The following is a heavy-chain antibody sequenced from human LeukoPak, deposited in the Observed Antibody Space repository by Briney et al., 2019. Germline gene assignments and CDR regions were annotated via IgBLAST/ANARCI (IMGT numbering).Heavy chain of an antibody. Sequence: SETLSLTCTVSGGSVSSDSHYWNWIRQPPGKGLEWIGCISYSGSTNYKSSLKSRVTTSVDTSKNQFSLKLSSVTAADTAVYYCARAWRWLQLPFDYWGQGTLVTVSS. CDR2: ISYSGST. D-gene: IGHD5-24*01. CDR1: GGSVSSDSHY. J-gene: IGHJ4*02. V-gene: IGHV4-61*01. CDR3: ARAWRWLQLPFDY.